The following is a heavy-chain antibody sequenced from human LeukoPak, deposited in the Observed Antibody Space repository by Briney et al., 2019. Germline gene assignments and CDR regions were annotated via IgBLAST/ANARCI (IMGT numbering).Heavy chain of an antibody. V-gene: IGHV4-4*09. Sequence: SETLSLTCTVSGGSMSSYYWSWIRQPPGKGLEWIGYIYSSGSTNYNPSLKSRVAISEDTSKNQFSLKLTSVTAADTALYYCARHTRASDPFDIWGQGTIVTVSS. J-gene: IGHJ3*02. CDR3: ARHTRASDPFDI. D-gene: IGHD2-2*02. CDR1: GGSMSSYY. CDR2: IYSSGST.